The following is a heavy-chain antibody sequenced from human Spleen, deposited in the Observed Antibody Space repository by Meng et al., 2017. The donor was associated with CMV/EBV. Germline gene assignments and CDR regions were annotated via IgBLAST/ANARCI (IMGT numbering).Heavy chain of an antibody. D-gene: IGHD2-2*01. J-gene: IGHJ4*02. CDR3: AREGCTSTTCYPLSDIYL. V-gene: IGHV3-48*04. CDR1: GFVFSTYS. Sequence: GGSLRLSCAASGFVFSTYSMNWVRQASGKGLEWISFISSSSDTIYYADSVKGRFTTSRDNAKNSLYLQMNSLRVDDTAVYYCAREGCTSTTCYPLSDIYLWGQGTLVTVSS. CDR2: ISSSSDTI.